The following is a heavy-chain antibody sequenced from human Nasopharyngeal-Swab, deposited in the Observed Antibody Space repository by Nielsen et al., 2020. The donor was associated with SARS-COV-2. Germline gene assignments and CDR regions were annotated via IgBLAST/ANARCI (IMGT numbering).Heavy chain of an antibody. Sequence: WIRQPPGKGPEWIGYIYYSGSTNHSPSLEGRVTISVDTSKNQFSLKLSSVTAADTAVYYCAGAVAGTGWDYWGQGTLVTVSS. D-gene: IGHD6-19*01. CDR3: AGAVAGTGWDY. J-gene: IGHJ4*02. CDR2: IYYSGST. V-gene: IGHV4-59*01.